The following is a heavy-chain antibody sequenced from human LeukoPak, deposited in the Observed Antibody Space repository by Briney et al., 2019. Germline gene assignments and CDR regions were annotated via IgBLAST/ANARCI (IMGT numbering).Heavy chain of an antibody. CDR2: IIPIFGTA. D-gene: IGHD4-23*01. V-gene: IGHV1-69*13. CDR1: GGTFSSYA. CDR3: ASCSRSVVTLSSFCDY. J-gene: IGHJ4*02. Sequence: SVKVSCKASGGTFSSYAISWVRQAPGQGLEWMGGIIPIFGTANYAQKFQGRVTITADESTSTAYMELSSLRSEDTAAYYCASCSRSVVTLSSFCDYWGQGTLVTVSS.